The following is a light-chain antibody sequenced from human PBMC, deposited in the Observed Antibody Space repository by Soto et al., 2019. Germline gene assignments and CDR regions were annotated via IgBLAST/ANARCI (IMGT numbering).Light chain of an antibody. V-gene: IGKV1-5*01. J-gene: IGKJ1*01. CDR1: QSISGW. CDR2: DAS. CDR3: QQYNSYYKT. Sequence: IKITQSPFTLSASKGDRVTITCRASQSISGWLAWYQQKPGKAPKLLIYDASSLETGVPSRFSGNGSGTELSLPISSLQPDDFTTYYCQQYNSYYKTFGQGSKVDIK.